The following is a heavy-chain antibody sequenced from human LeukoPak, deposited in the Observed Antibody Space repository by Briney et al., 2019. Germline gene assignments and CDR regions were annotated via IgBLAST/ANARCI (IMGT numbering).Heavy chain of an antibody. D-gene: IGHD6-19*01. V-gene: IGHV1-2*02. CDR2: INPNSGGT. Sequence: GASVKVSCKASGYTFTGYYMHWVRQAPGQGLEWMGWINPNSGGTNYAQKFQGRVTMTRDTSISIAYMELSRLRSDDTAVYYCARDRIRDSSGAEGYWGQGTLVTVSS. J-gene: IGHJ4*02. CDR1: GYTFTGYY. CDR3: ARDRIRDSSGAEGY.